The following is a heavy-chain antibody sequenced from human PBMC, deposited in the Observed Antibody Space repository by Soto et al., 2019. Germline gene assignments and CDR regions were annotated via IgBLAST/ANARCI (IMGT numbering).Heavy chain of an antibody. CDR3: AREPRRYCSSTSCYENPYYYYNMDV. V-gene: IGHV4-59*01. J-gene: IGHJ6*03. CDR2: IYYSGST. D-gene: IGHD2-2*01. CDR1: GSPISSYS. Sequence: SETLSLTCTLSGSPISSYSSSSIRQPPGKGLEWLGYIYYSGSTNYNPSLKSRVTISVDTSKNQFSLKLSSVAAADVAVYYCAREPRRYCSSTSCYENPYYYYNMDVWGKGTTVNV.